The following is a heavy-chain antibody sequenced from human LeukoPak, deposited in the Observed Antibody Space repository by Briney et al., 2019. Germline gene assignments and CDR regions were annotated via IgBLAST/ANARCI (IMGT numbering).Heavy chain of an antibody. D-gene: IGHD1-7*01. V-gene: IGHV3-53*01. Sequence: PGGSLGLSCAASGFTVSSNYMSWVRQAPGKGLEWVSVIYSGGSTYYADSVKGRFTISRDNSKNTLYLQMNSLRAEDTAVYYCARGPPSNWNYRHYYYSMDVWGQGTTVTVSS. CDR2: IYSGGST. CDR3: ARGPPSNWNYRHYYYSMDV. J-gene: IGHJ6*02. CDR1: GFTVSSNY.